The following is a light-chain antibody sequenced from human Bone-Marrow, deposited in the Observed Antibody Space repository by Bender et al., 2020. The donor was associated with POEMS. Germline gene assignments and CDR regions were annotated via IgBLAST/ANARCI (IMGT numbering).Light chain of an antibody. Sequence: QSALTQPASVSGSPGQSITISCTGTSSDVGAYTYVSWYQQHPGKAPKLMIYDVSTRPSGVSNRFSGSKSGNTASLTISGLQAEDEADYYCCSYSSTSTLVFGGGTKLTVL. CDR2: DVS. CDR3: CSYSSTSTLV. CDR1: SSDVGAYTY. J-gene: IGLJ3*02. V-gene: IGLV2-14*03.